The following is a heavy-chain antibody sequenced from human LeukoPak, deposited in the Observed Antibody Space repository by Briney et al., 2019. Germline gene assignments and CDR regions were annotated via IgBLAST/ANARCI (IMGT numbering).Heavy chain of an antibody. D-gene: IGHD3-3*01. CDR1: GFSFISYG. Sequence: GGSLRLSCAASGFSFISYGMHWVRQAPGKGLEWVAFIRYDGSDKSYADSVKGRFTISRDNSKNTLYLQMNSLRAEDTAVYYCAKVPVFSLTISEVVTDDAFDIWGQGTIVTVSS. J-gene: IGHJ3*02. V-gene: IGHV3-30*02. CDR3: AKVPVFSLTISEVVTDDAFDI. CDR2: IRYDGSDK.